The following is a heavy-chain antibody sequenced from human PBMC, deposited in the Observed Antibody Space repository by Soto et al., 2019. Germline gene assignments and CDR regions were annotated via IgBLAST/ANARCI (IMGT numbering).Heavy chain of an antibody. V-gene: IGHV3-21*01. Sequence: NPWGSLRLSCASSGFTFSRVSMNWVRQVPGKGLEWVASISSASSGTWYADSVKGRFIISRDNAQNALFLEMNTLRPEDSAISYCARFAYWGPGTKVTGSS. J-gene: IGHJ4*02. CDR3: ARFAY. CDR2: ISSASSGT. CDR1: GFTFSRVS.